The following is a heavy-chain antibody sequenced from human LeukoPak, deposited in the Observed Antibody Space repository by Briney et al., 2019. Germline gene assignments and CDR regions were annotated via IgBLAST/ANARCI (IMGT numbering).Heavy chain of an antibody. J-gene: IGHJ6*02. CDR1: GYTFTSYY. CDR3: ARQGKGPYSSSWYGYYYGMDV. Sequence: ASVKVSCKASGYTFTSYYMHWVRQAPGQGLEWMGIINPSGGSTSYAQKFQGRVTMTRDTSKNQFSLKLSSVTAADTAVYYCARQGKGPYSSSWYGYYYGMDVWGQGTTVTVSS. D-gene: IGHD6-13*01. CDR2: INPSGGST. V-gene: IGHV1-46*01.